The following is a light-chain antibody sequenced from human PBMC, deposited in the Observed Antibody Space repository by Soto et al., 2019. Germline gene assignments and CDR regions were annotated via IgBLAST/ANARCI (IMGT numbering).Light chain of an antibody. V-gene: IGKV1-39*01. J-gene: IGKJ2*03. Sequence: DIQMTQSPSSLSASVGDRVTITCRASQTIHSYLNWYQQKPGKAPKLLIYAASSLFSGVPSRFSGSASGTRFTLTISSLQAEDVATYYCQQSYSTPGSFGQGTKLEIK. CDR1: QTIHSY. CDR2: AAS. CDR3: QQSYSTPGS.